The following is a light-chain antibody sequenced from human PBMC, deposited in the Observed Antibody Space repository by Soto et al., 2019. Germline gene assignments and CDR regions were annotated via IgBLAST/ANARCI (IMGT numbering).Light chain of an antibody. CDR2: EVT. CDR3: NSHTRASCYV. Sequence: QSALAQPASVSGSPGQSISISCTGTTSVIAGYNYVSWYQQHPGKAPKLRIYEVTSRASGVSHLLPGSRSGNTASLPFSGLQAEDEAEYCCNSHTRASCYVFGCWTNATVL. V-gene: IGLV2-14*01. CDR1: TSVIAGYNY. J-gene: IGLJ1*01.